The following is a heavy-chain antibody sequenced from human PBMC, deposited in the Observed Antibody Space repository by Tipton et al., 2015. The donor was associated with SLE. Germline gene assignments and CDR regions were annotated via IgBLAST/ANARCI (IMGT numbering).Heavy chain of an antibody. D-gene: IGHD5-12*01. J-gene: IGHJ4*02. CDR1: GGSIGWHY. Sequence: TLSLTCTVSGGSIGWHYWNWIRQAPGKGLEWVAFIYHTGIRNSNPPLKSRATVSVDTSKNEFSLGLKSVPRDDTATYYFVRDLVSGLYLDVWCQGKLVTVSS. CDR2: IYHTGIR. CDR3: VRDLVSGLYLDV. V-gene: IGHV4-59*11.